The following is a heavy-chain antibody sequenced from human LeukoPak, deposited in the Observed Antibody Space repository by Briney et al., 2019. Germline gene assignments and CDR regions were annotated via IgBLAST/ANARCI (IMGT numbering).Heavy chain of an antibody. D-gene: IGHD1-26*01. V-gene: IGHV3-64*01. Sequence: GRSLRLSCAASGFTFSSYDMQWVRQPPGNGLEYVSAISGNGGTTYYANSVKGRFTISRDNSKNTLYLQMGSLRAEDMAVYYCARGGARYSGSYYNDYWGQGTLVTVSS. CDR1: GFTFSSYD. J-gene: IGHJ4*02. CDR2: ISGNGGTT. CDR3: ARGGARYSGSYYNDY.